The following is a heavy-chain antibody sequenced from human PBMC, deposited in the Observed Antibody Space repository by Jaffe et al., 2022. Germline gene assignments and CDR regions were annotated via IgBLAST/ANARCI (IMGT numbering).Heavy chain of an antibody. Sequence: EVQLLESGGGLVQPGGSLRLSCAASGFTFTSSFISWVRQAPGKGLEWVSTISGSGGSTYYADSVKGRFTISKDNSKNTLYLQMNSLRAEDTAVYFCAKAPPGLRPGHWYFDLWGRGTLVTVSS. CDR2: ISGSGGST. D-gene: IGHD4-17*01. CDR1: GFTFTSSF. CDR3: AKAPPGLRPGHWYFDL. V-gene: IGHV3-23*01. J-gene: IGHJ2*01.